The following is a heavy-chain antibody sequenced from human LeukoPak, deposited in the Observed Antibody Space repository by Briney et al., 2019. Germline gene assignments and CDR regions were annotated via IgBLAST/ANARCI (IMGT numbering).Heavy chain of an antibody. CDR3: AKLSTVGGPYYFDY. D-gene: IGHD3-16*01. Sequence: SETLSLTCTVSGGSLSNYYWSWIRQPPGKGLEWIGYIYYSGSTNYNPSLKSRVTISVDTSKNQFSLKLSSVTAADTAVYYCAKLSTVGGPYYFDYWGQGTLVTVSS. V-gene: IGHV4-59*01. CDR1: GGSLSNYY. CDR2: IYYSGST. J-gene: IGHJ4*02.